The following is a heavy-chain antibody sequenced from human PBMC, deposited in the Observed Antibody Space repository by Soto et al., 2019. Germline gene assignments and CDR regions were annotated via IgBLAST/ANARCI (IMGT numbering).Heavy chain of an antibody. CDR3: AKGRTSVYWATFDF. CDR2: INPSNGDT. J-gene: IGHJ4*02. D-gene: IGHD2-8*01. Sequence: ASVKVSCKASGYRFTGYHIHWVRQAPGRGLEWMGWINPSNGDTDYGQKFQGRVTMTRDTSITTVYMELPRLTSDDTAVYYCAKGRTSVYWATFDFWGQGTRVTVSS. CDR1: GYRFTGYH. V-gene: IGHV1-2*02.